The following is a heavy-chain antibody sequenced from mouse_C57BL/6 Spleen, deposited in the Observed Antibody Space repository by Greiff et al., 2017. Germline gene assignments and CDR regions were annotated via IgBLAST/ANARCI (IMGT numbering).Heavy chain of an antibody. CDR3: ARPLYYGSSLDY. D-gene: IGHD1-1*01. J-gene: IGHJ2*01. CDR1: GYTFTSYW. Sequence: VQLQQPGAELVMPGASVKLSCKASGYTFTSYWMHWVKQRPGQGLEWIGEIDPSDSYTNYNQKFKGKSTLTVDKSSSTAYMQLSSLTSEDAAVYYCARPLYYGSSLDYWGQGTTLTVSS. V-gene: IGHV1-69*01. CDR2: IDPSDSYT.